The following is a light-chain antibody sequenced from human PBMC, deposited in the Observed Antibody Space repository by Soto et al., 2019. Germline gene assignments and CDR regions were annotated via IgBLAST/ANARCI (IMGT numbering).Light chain of an antibody. J-gene: IGKJ1*01. V-gene: IGKV3-20*01. CDR1: HTVSGNY. CDR2: GAS. Sequence: EVAMTQSPGTLSLSPGERATLSCRTSHTVSGNYIDWYQQKLAQAPRILIYGASIRATGIPDRFSGSGTGTDFTVAISRLEAAVFVADYCQQYDNSRWKFSLGTKVYIK. CDR3: QQYDNSRWK.